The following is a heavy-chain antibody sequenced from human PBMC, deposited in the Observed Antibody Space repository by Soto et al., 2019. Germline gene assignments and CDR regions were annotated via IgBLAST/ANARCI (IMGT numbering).Heavy chain of an antibody. Sequence: GGSLRLSCAASGFTFSSYAMSWVRQAPGKGLEWVSAISGSGGSTYYADSVKGQFTISRDNSKNTLYLQMNSLRAEDTAVYYCAKEGRAVVVPAAYYYYYYMDVWGKGTTVTVSS. J-gene: IGHJ6*03. CDR2: ISGSGGST. V-gene: IGHV3-23*01. D-gene: IGHD2-2*01. CDR3: AKEGRAVVVPAAYYYYYYMDV. CDR1: GFTFSSYA.